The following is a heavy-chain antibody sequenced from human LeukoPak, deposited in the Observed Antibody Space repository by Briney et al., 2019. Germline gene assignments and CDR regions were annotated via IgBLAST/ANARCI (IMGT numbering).Heavy chain of an antibody. J-gene: IGHJ5*02. V-gene: IGHV3-64*01. CDR1: GVTLSSYA. CDR3: ARGPYHMLFMPTWFDT. Sequence: PGGSLRPSCTPSGVTLSSYAMHWVRQAPGKELEYVSAITSKLDSTQYTSSVKGRFTISRDNSRDTVYLQMGSLRSEDMAVYYCARGPYHMLFMPTWFDTGGQGTVVTVSS. D-gene: IGHD2/OR15-2a*01. CDR2: ITSKLDST.